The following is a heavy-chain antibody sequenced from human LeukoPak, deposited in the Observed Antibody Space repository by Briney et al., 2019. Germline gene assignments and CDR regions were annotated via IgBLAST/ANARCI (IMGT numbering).Heavy chain of an antibody. CDR2: INVGNGNT. V-gene: IGHV1-3*03. CDR1: GYTFTSYA. Sequence: ASVKVSCKASGYTFTSYAMNWVRQAPGQRLEWMGWINVGNGNTKYSQEFQGRVTITRDTSASTAYMELSSLRSEDMAVYYCARVSRDAFDIWGQGTMVTVSS. D-gene: IGHD3-3*02. J-gene: IGHJ3*02. CDR3: ARVSRDAFDI.